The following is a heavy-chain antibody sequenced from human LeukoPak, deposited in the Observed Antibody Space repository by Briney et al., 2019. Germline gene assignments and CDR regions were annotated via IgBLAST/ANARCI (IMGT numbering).Heavy chain of an antibody. D-gene: IGHD3-9*01. CDR1: GFTFSSYA. J-gene: IGHJ4*02. V-gene: IGHV3-23*01. CDR2: ISGSGGST. Sequence: GGSLRLSCAASGFTFSSYATSWVRQAPGKGLEWVSAISGSGGSTYYADSVKGRFTISRDNSKNTLYLQMNSLRAEDTAVYYCARSKQNYDILTGYHPTNYFDYWGQGTLVTVSS. CDR3: ARSKQNYDILTGYHPTNYFDY.